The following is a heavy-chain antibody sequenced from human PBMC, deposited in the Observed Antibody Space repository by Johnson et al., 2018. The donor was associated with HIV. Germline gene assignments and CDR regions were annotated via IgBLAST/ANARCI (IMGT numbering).Heavy chain of an antibody. CDR3: ARAASQQQLKVPFDS. CDR2: IKQDGSEK. Sequence: EVQLVESGGGVVQPGTSLRLSCAASGFTFSSYWMSWVRQAPGKGLEWVANIKQDGSEKYYVDSVKGRFTISRDNAKNSLYLQMNSLRAEDTAVYFCARAASQQQLKVPFDSWGQGTMVTVSS. J-gene: IGHJ3*02. CDR1: GFTFSSYW. V-gene: IGHV3-7*01. D-gene: IGHD6-13*01.